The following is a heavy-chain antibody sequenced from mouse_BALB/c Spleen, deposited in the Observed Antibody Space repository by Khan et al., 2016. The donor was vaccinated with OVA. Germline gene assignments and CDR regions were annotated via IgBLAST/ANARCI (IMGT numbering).Heavy chain of an antibody. D-gene: IGHD1-1*01. CDR1: GYTFTSYW. CDR3: ARENNYASSCYAMDY. Sequence: DLVKPGASVKLSCKASGYTFTSYWINWIKQRPGQGLEWIGRIATGSGSPDYNEMFKGRVTLTVDTSSSTVYIQLSNLTSEDSAVYFCARENNYASSCYAMDYWGQGTSVTVSS. J-gene: IGHJ4*01. CDR2: IATGSGSP. V-gene: IGHV1S41*01.